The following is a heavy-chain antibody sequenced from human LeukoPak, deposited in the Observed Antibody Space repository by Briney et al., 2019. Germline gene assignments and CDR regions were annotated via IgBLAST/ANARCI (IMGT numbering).Heavy chain of an antibody. CDR2: INPNSGGT. Sequence: ASVKVSRKASGYSFTGYYMHWVRQAPGQGLEWMGRINPNSGGTNYAQKFQGRVTMTRDTSISTAYMELSSLRSDDTAVYYCARDLSKTMVVTRDALDIWGQGTMVTVSS. V-gene: IGHV1-2*06. D-gene: IGHD4-23*01. J-gene: IGHJ3*02. CDR1: GYSFTGYY. CDR3: ARDLSKTMVVTRDALDI.